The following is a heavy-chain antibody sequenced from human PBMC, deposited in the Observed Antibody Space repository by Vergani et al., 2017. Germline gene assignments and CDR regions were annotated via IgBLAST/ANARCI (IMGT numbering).Heavy chain of an antibody. Sequence: QLQLQESGPGLVKPSATLSLTCSVSGASIRSSNYYWGWIRQPPGKGLEWIASIYYSGSTYYNPSLKSRVTISVDTSMNQFSLKLSSVTAADTAVYFCARHSTVEWLVKLGWIDPWGQGIRVTVSS. V-gene: IGHV4-39*01. D-gene: IGHD6-19*01. CDR3: ARHSTVEWLVKLGWIDP. J-gene: IGHJ5*02. CDR2: IYYSGST. CDR1: GASIRSSNYY.